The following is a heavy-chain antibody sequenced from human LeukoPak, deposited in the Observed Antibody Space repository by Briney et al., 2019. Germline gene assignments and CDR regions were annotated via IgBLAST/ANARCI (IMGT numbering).Heavy chain of an antibody. D-gene: IGHD6-13*01. Sequence: GRSLRLSCAASVFTFSNYGMHWVRQAPSKGLEWVAVISFDGTNKYYVDSVKGRFTISRDNSNNTLYLQMSSLRAEDTAVYYCVKDRSSTWSFDYWGQGTLVIVSS. CDR1: VFTFSNYG. J-gene: IGHJ4*02. CDR3: VKDRSSTWSFDY. V-gene: IGHV3-30*18. CDR2: ISFDGTNK.